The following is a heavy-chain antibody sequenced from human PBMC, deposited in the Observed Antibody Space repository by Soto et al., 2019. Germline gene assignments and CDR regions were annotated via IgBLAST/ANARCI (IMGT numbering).Heavy chain of an antibody. CDR1: GGSIINYY. CDR2: INHDGYS. V-gene: IGHV4-59*08. Sequence: QVRLQQSGPGLVKPSETLSLTCTVSGGSIINYYCSWFRQSPGKGLEWIGYINHDGYSAYNLSLKRRITMSADTSKTQFSLMLDSVTATDTAVYYCARQGYGPQPGLVDAWGQGTTVIVSS. D-gene: IGHD1-1*01. J-gene: IGHJ6*02. CDR3: ARQGYGPQPGLVDA.